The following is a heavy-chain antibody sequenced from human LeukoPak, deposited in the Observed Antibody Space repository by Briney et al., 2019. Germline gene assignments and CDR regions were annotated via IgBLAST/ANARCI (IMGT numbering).Heavy chain of an antibody. J-gene: IGHJ4*02. D-gene: IGHD2-2*01. CDR2: ISGDGGST. CDR3: AKDISRNFVVVPAADY. CDR1: GFTFGDYA. Sequence: PGGSLRLSCAASGFTFGDYAMHWVRQPPGKSLEWVSLISGDGGSTYYADSVKGRFTVSRDNSKNSLYLQMNSLRTEDTALYYCAKDISRNFVVVPAADYWGQGTLVTVSS. V-gene: IGHV3-43*02.